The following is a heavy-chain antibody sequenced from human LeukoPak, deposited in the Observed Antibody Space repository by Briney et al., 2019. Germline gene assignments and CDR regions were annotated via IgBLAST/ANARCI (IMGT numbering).Heavy chain of an antibody. Sequence: GGSLRLSCAASGFTFSSYGMPWVRQAPGKGLEWVAVISYDGSNKYYADSVKGRFTISRDNSKNTLYLQMNSLRAEDTAVYYCAKDSPGGYSSSSLGYWGQGTLVTVSS. J-gene: IGHJ4*02. CDR3: AKDSPGGYSSSSLGY. CDR1: GFTFSSYG. V-gene: IGHV3-30*18. CDR2: ISYDGSNK. D-gene: IGHD6-6*01.